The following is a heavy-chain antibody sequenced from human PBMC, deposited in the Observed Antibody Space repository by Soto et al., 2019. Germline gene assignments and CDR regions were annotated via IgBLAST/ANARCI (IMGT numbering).Heavy chain of an antibody. D-gene: IGHD6-19*01. Sequence: ASVKVSCKASGYTFTSYDINWVRQATGQGLEWMGWMNPNSGNTGYAQKFQGRVTMTRNTSMSTVYMELSSLSSDDTAVYYCARDRQSGPSGWSDNYWGQGTLVTVSS. V-gene: IGHV1-8*01. CDR2: MNPNSGNT. J-gene: IGHJ4*02. CDR1: GYTFTSYD. CDR3: ARDRQSGPSGWSDNY.